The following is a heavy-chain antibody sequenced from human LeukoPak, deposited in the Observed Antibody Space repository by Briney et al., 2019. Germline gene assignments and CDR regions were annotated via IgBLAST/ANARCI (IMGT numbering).Heavy chain of an antibody. CDR1: GGTFSSCP. J-gene: IGHJ6*03. D-gene: IGHD3-22*01. V-gene: IGHV1-69*05. CDR2: IIPIFGTA. CDR3: ARGIRGYYYYYMDV. Sequence: SVKVSCKASGGTFSSCPISWVRQAPRQGLEWMGGIIPIFGTANYAQKFQGRVTITTDESTSTAYMELNSLRSEDTAVYYCARGIRGYYYYYMDVWGKGTTVTVSS.